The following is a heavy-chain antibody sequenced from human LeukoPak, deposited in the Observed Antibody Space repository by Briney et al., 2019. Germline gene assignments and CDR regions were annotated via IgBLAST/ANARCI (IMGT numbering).Heavy chain of an antibody. Sequence: PGGSLRLSCAASVLGFSGVWIGGGRQAPGEGGWRGASIKQDGSEKYYVGSVKGRFTISRDNAKHSLYLQMHSLRAEDTAVYYCARRGGSYDYWGPGTLVTVSS. D-gene: IGHD3-10*01. V-gene: IGHV3-7*01. CDR2: IKQDGSEK. CDR1: VLGFSGVW. CDR3: ARRGGSYDY. J-gene: IGHJ4*02.